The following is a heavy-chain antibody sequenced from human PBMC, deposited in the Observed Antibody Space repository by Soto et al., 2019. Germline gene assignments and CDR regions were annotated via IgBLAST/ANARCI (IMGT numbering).Heavy chain of an antibody. CDR3: TTGTHYDFWSGLPIYYFDY. CDR2: IKSKTDGGTT. J-gene: IGHJ4*02. CDR1: GLTFSNAG. D-gene: IGHD3-3*01. Sequence: PGGSLRLSCAASGLTFSNAGMSWVRKTPGKGLEWVGRIKSKTDGGTTDYAAPVKGRFTISRDDSKNTLYLQMNSLKTEDTAVYYCTTGTHYDFWSGLPIYYFDYWGQGTLVTVSS. V-gene: IGHV3-15*01.